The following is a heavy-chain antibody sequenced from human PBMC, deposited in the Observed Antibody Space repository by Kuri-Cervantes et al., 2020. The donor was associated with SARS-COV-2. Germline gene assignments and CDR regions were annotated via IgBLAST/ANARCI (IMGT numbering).Heavy chain of an antibody. Sequence: GSLRLSCSVSGGSISSSGHYWGWIRQPPGEGLEWIGYVYSSGSTNYSPSLKSRVTMSVDTSKNQFSLKLTSVTAADTAVYYCTRAGYDNSGYYYSFDFWGQGTLVTVSS. CDR1: GGSISSSGHY. J-gene: IGHJ4*02. V-gene: IGHV4-61*08. D-gene: IGHD3-22*01. CDR3: TRAGYDNSGYYYSFDF. CDR2: VYSSGST.